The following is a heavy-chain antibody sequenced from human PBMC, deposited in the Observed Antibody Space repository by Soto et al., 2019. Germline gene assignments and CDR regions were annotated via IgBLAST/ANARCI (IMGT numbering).Heavy chain of an antibody. J-gene: IGHJ5*02. CDR2: IYYSGST. CDR3: ARRGGATIHYNWFDP. Sequence: QLQLQESGPGLVKPSETLSLTCTVSGGSISSSSYYWGWIRQPPGKGLEWIGSIYYSGSTYYNPSLKSRVTISVDTSTNQFSRKLSSVTAADTAVYYCARRGGATIHYNWFDPWGQGTLVTVSS. D-gene: IGHD1-26*01. V-gene: IGHV4-39*01. CDR1: GGSISSSSYY.